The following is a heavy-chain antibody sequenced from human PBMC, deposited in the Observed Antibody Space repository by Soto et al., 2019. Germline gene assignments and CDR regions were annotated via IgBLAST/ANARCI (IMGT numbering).Heavy chain of an antibody. Sequence: PWWSLRLSCAASGFTFSDYYMSWIRQAPGKGLEWVSYISSSSSYTNYADSVKGRFTISRDNAKNSLYLQMNSLRAEDTAVYYCAKFVGAPLYAFDIWGQGTMVTVSS. CDR1: GFTFSDYY. CDR2: ISSSSSYT. J-gene: IGHJ3*02. D-gene: IGHD1-26*01. CDR3: AKFVGAPLYAFDI. V-gene: IGHV3-11*06.